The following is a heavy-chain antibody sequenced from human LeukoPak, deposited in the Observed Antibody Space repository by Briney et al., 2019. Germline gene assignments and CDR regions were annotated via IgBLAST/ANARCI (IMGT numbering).Heavy chain of an antibody. Sequence: GGSLRLSCAASGFTVSSNYMSWVRQAPGKGLEWVSVIYSGGSTYYADSVKGRFTISRDNSKNTLYLQMNSLRAEDTAVYYCASSPTVRYFDYWGQGTLVTVPS. CDR2: IYSGGST. D-gene: IGHD4-17*01. J-gene: IGHJ4*02. V-gene: IGHV3-53*01. CDR1: GFTVSSNY. CDR3: ASSPTVRYFDY.